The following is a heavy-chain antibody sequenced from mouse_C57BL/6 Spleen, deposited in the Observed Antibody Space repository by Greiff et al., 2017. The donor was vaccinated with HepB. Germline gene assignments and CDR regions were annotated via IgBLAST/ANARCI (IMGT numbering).Heavy chain of an antibody. V-gene: IGHV5-4*03. CDR3: ARVGYYGSSRYFDY. J-gene: IGHJ2*01. D-gene: IGHD1-1*01. Sequence: DVKLVESGGGLVKPGGSLKLSCAASGFTFSSYAMSWVRQTPEKRLEWVATISDGGSYTYYPDNVKGRFTISRDNAKNNLYLQMSHLKSEDTAMYYCARVGYYGSSRYFDYWGQGTTLTVSS. CDR2: ISDGGSYT. CDR1: GFTFSSYA.